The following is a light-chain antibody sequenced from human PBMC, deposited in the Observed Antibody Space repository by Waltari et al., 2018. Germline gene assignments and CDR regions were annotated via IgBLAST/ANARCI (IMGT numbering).Light chain of an antibody. CDR1: QSILTW. Sequence: DTQMTQYPSTLSASVGDRVTITCRASQSILTWLAWYQQKPGKAPRLLIYKAFNLDSGGPGRFSGSASGTESNLTISSLQPDDSATYYCQQYNDYSAFGQGTKLEIK. V-gene: IGKV1-5*03. CDR3: QQYNDYSA. J-gene: IGKJ2*01. CDR2: KAF.